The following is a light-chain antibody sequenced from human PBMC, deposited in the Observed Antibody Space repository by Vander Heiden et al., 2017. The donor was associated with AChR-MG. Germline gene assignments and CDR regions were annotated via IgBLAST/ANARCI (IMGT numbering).Light chain of an antibody. CDR2: AAS. J-gene: IGKJ5*01. V-gene: IGKV1-12*01. CDR3: QQADSWPIT. Sequence: DIQMTQSPSSVSASVGDRVTITCRASQDINRWLVWYQQKPGEAPKLLIYAASTLQSGVPSRFSGGGSGTDFTLTISSLQPEDFATYYCQQADSWPITFGQGTRLEIK. CDR1: QDINRW.